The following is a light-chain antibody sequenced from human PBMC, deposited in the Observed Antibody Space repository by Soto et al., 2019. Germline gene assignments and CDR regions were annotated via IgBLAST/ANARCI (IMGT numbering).Light chain of an antibody. Sequence: QSALTQPASVSGSPGQSITISCTGTNSDVGNYKYVSWYQQHLGKAPKLMIYEVSNRPSGVSNRFSGSKSGNTASLTISGLQAEDETDYYCFSYTSSGTYVFGTGTKLTVL. J-gene: IGLJ1*01. V-gene: IGLV2-14*01. CDR2: EVS. CDR3: FSYTSSGTYV. CDR1: NSDVGNYKY.